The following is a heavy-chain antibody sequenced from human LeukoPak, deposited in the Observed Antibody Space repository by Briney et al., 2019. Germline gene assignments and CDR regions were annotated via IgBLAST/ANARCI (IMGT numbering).Heavy chain of an antibody. D-gene: IGHD6-13*01. J-gene: IGHJ4*02. CDR2: ISWNSGSI. CDR1: GFTFDDYA. Sequence: PGGSLRLSCAASGFTFDDYAMHWVRQAPGKGLEWVSGISWNSGSIGYADSVKGRFTISRDNAKNSLYLQMNSLRAEDTALYYCAKDRGSSSWALLDYWGQGTLVTASS. CDR3: AKDRGSSSWALLDY. V-gene: IGHV3-9*01.